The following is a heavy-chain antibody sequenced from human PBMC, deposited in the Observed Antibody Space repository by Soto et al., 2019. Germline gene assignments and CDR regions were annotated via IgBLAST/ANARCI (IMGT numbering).Heavy chain of an antibody. D-gene: IGHD6-6*01. CDR1: GGTFSSYA. CDR3: ARDGDSSSSGFDYYYGMDV. Sequence: SVKVSCKASGGTFSSYAISWVRQAPGQGLEWMGGIIPIFGTANYAQKFQGRVTITADESTSTAYMELSSLRSEDTAVYYCARDGDSSSSGFDYYYGMDVWGQGTTVTVSS. J-gene: IGHJ6*02. CDR2: IIPIFGTA. V-gene: IGHV1-69*13.